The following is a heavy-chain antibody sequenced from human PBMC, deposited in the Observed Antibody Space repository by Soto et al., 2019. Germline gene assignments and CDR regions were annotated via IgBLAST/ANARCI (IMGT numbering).Heavy chain of an antibody. CDR3: AKATTNGGWFNPFDS. CDR2: LSGSGTST. D-gene: IGHD6-19*01. J-gene: IGHJ4*02. CDR1: GFSFVNYA. V-gene: IGHV3-23*01. Sequence: HPGGSLRLSCAASGFSFVNYAMNWVRQAPGKGLEWVSGLSGSGTSTYYADSVKGRFTIPRDNSRDTLFLQMNSLTADDTAVYYCAKATTNGGWFNPFDSWGQGALVTVSS.